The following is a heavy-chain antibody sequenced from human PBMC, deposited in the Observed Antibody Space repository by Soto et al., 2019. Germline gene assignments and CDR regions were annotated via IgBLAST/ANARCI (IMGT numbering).Heavy chain of an antibody. V-gene: IGHV3-23*01. Sequence: GGSLRLSCEASGFSFSSSAMNWVRQAPGKGLEWISVISGSGGATYFVDSVKGRFTISRDNSKNTLYLQMNSLRAEDTAVYYCAKATLRVVHPLVFDHWGQGSLVTVSS. CDR2: ISGSGGAT. CDR1: GFSFSSSA. J-gene: IGHJ4*02. CDR3: AKATLRVVHPLVFDH. D-gene: IGHD3-3*01.